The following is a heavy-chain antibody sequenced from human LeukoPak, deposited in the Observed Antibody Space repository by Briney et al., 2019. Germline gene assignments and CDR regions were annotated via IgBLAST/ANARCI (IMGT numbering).Heavy chain of an antibody. V-gene: IGHV3-23*01. Sequence: PGGSLRLSCAASGFTFSSYAMSWVRQAPGKGLEWVSAISGSGGSTYYADSVKGRFTISRENSKNPLYLQMDSLRDEDTAVYYCGKGGVSWVTTEFDYWGQGTLVTVSS. CDR2: ISGSGGST. D-gene: IGHD4-17*01. CDR1: GFTFSSYA. J-gene: IGHJ4*02. CDR3: GKGGVSWVTTEFDY.